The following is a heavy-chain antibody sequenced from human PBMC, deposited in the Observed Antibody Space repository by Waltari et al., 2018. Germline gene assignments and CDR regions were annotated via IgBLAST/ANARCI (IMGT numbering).Heavy chain of an antibody. CDR3: ARMNSLTGAIDY. CDR1: GGSISSSSYY. V-gene: IGHV4-39*07. D-gene: IGHD7-27*01. J-gene: IGHJ4*02. Sequence: QLQLQESGPGLVKPSETLSLTCTVSGGSISSSSYYWGWIRQPPGKGLEWIGSIYYCGSTYYNPSLKSRVTISVDTSKNQFSLKLSSVTAADTAVYYCARMNSLTGAIDYWGQGTLVTVSS. CDR2: IYYCGST.